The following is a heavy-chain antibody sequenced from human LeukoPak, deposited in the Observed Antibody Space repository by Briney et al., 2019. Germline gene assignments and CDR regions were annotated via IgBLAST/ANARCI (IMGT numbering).Heavy chain of an antibody. J-gene: IGHJ5*02. CDR1: GGSISSYY. V-gene: IGHV4-4*07. CDR2: IYTSGST. Sequence: PSETLSLTCTVSGGSISSYYWSWIRQPAGKGLEWIGRIYTSGSTNYNPSLKSRVTMSVDTSKNQFSLKLSSVTAADTAVYYCAGDQLYLGSSWNYNWFDPWGQGTLVTVSS. CDR3: AGDQLYLGSSWNYNWFDP. D-gene: IGHD6-13*01.